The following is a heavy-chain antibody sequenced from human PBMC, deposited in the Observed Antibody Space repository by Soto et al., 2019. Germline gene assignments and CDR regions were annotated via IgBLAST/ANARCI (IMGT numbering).Heavy chain of an antibody. J-gene: IGHJ6*02. Sequence: SETLSLTCTVSGGSIRSYYWTWIRQPPGKGLEWIGYIYYSGSTSYNPSLKSRVTISVDTSKNQFSLKLNSVTAADTAVYYCARSGEDYSPYYYYYGMDVWGQGTTVTVSS. CDR2: IYYSGST. D-gene: IGHD4-4*01. V-gene: IGHV4-59*01. CDR3: ARSGEDYSPYYYYYGMDV. CDR1: GGSIRSYY.